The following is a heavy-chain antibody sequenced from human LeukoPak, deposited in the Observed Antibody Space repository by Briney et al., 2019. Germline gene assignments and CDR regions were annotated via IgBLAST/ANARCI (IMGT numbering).Heavy chain of an antibody. Sequence: SETLSLTCTVSSGSIGSYYWSWIRQPAGKGLEWIGRIYTSGGTVYNPSLKSRVTMSVDTSKNQFSLKLSSVTAADTAVYYCARHAYYYDRSGSYEAFDIWGQGTMVTVSS. D-gene: IGHD3-22*01. CDR1: SGSIGSYY. CDR3: ARHAYYYDRSGSYEAFDI. CDR2: IYTSGGT. V-gene: IGHV4-4*07. J-gene: IGHJ3*02.